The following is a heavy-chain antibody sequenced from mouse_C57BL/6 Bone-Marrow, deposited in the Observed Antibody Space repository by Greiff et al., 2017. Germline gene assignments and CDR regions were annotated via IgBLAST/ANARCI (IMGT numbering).Heavy chain of an antibody. CDR1: GYSITSGYY. J-gene: IGHJ3*01. D-gene: IGHD2-4*01. CDR3: ARKGDYALAY. Sequence: EVKVEESGPGLVKPSQSLSLTCSVTGYSITSGYYWNWIRQFPGNKLEWMGYISYDGSNNYNPSLKNRISITRDTSKNQFFLKLNSVTTEDTATYYCARKGDYALAYWGQGTLVTVSA. V-gene: IGHV3-6*01. CDR2: ISYDGSN.